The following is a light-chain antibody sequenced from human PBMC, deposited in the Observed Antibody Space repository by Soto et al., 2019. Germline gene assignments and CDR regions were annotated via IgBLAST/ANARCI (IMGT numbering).Light chain of an antibody. CDR1: QSVSSSN. V-gene: IGKV3-20*01. CDR3: QHYSSSLWT. Sequence: EIVLTQSPGTLSLSPGERATLSCRASQSVSSSNLAWYQQKPGQAPRLLIYGASTRATGIPDRFSGSGSGTDFTLTISRLEPEDVAVYYCQHYSSSLWTFGQGTKVEIK. J-gene: IGKJ1*01. CDR2: GAS.